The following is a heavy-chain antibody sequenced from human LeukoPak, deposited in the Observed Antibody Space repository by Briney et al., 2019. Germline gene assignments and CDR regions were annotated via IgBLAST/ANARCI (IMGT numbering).Heavy chain of an antibody. J-gene: IGHJ5*02. CDR2: INPNSGGT. CDR3: ARSPYDSGSYVSAP. Sequence: ASVKVSCKASGYTFTGYYMHWVRQAPGQGLEWMGWINPNSGGTNFAQKFQGRVTMAGGTSISTAYMGLSRLTSDDTAVYYCARSPYDSGSYVSAPWGQGTQVTVSS. D-gene: IGHD3-10*01. V-gene: IGHV1-2*02. CDR1: GYTFTGYY.